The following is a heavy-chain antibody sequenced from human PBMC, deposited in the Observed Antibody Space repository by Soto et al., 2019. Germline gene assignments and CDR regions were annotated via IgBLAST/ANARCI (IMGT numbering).Heavy chain of an antibody. CDR2: ISAYNGNT. V-gene: IGHV1-18*01. D-gene: IGHD3-10*01. Sequence: ASVKVSCKASGYTFTSYGISWVRQAPGQRLEWMGWISAYNGNTNYAQKLQGRVTMTTDTSTSTAYMELRSLRSDDTAVYYCARLLWFGELSPFDYYYYMDVWGKGTTVTVSS. J-gene: IGHJ6*03. CDR1: GYTFTSYG. CDR3: ARLLWFGELSPFDYYYYMDV.